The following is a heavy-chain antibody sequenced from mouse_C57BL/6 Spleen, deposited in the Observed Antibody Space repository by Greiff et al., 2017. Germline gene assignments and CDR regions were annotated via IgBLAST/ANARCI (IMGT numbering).Heavy chain of an antibody. D-gene: IGHD1-1*01. J-gene: IGHJ4*01. CDR1: GYTFTSYW. CDR3: ARRGYYYGSHYAMDY. V-gene: IGHV1-69*01. CDR2: IDPSDSYT. Sequence: VQLQQPGAELVMPGASVKLSCKASGYTFTSYWMHWVKQRPGQGLEWIGEIDPSDSYTSYNQKFKGKSTLTVDKSSSTAYMQLSSLTSEVSAVYYCARRGYYYGSHYAMDYWGQGTSVTVSS.